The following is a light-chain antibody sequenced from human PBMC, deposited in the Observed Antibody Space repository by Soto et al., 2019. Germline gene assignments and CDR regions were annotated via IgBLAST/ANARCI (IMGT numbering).Light chain of an antibody. CDR3: QQYSASVLT. J-gene: IGKJ4*01. CDR1: HIISSNY. V-gene: IGKV3-20*01. CDR2: GAS. Sequence: EVVLTQSPGTLALSPGERATLSCRASHIISSNYLGWYQQKSGQPPRLLIFGASFSATGVPDRFSGGGSGTDFTLAISGLEPEDFAIYFCQQYSASVLTFGGGTRVDI.